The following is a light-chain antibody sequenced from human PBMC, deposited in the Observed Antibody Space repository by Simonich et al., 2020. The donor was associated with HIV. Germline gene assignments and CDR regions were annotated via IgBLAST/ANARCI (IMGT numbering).Light chain of an antibody. CDR1: QSISNC. J-gene: IGKJ1*01. CDR2: KAS. V-gene: IGKV1-5*03. CDR3: QQYNSYGT. Sequence: DIQMTQSPSTLSSSVGDRVTITCRASQSISNCLAWYQQKPRKAPKLLIYKASSLESGVPSRFSGSGSGTEFTLTISSLQPDDFATYYCQQYNSYGTFGQGTKVEIK.